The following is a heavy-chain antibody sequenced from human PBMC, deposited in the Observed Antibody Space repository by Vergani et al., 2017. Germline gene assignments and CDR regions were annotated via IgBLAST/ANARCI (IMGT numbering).Heavy chain of an antibody. CDR1: GFTFSSYA. V-gene: IGHV3-23*01. CDR2: ISGSGGST. J-gene: IGHJ4*02. CDR3: AKGYYYDSSGYLPFHY. Sequence: EVQLLESGGGLVQPGGSLRLSCAASGFTFSSYAMSWVRQAPGKGLEWVSAISGSGGSTYYADSVKGRFTLSRDNSKNTLYLQMNSLRAEDTAVYYCAKGYYYDSSGYLPFHYWGQGTLVTVSS. D-gene: IGHD3-22*01.